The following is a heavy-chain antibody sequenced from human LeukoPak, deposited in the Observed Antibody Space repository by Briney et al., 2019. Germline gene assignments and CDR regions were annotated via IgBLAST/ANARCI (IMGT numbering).Heavy chain of an antibody. CDR2: ISAYNGNT. J-gene: IGHJ4*02. CDR3: ASVRRDRPYSSSFDY. CDR1: GYTFTSYG. V-gene: IGHV1-18*01. Sequence: APVKVSCKASGYTFTSYGISWVRQAPGQGLEWMGWISAYNGNTNYAQKLQGRVTMTTDTSTSTAYMELRSLRSDDTAVYYCASVRRDRPYSSSFDYWGQGTLVTVSS. D-gene: IGHD6-13*01.